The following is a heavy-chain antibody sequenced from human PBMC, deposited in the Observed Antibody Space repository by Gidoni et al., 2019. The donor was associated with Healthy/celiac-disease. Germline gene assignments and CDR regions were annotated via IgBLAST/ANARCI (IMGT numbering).Heavy chain of an antibody. V-gene: IGHV3-30*04. CDR2: ISYDGSNK. CDR3: ARDTHIVVVPAAMRGGMDV. CDR1: GFTFSSYA. Sequence: QVQLVESGGGVVQPGRSLRLSCAATGFTFSSYAMPWVRQAPGKGLEWVAVISYDGSNKYYADSVKGRFTISRDNSKNTLYLQMNSLRAEDTAVYYCARDTHIVVVPAAMRGGMDVWGQGTTVTVSS. J-gene: IGHJ6*02. D-gene: IGHD2-2*01.